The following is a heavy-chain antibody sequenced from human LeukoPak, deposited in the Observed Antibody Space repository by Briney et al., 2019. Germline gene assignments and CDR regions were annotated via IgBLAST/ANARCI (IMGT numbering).Heavy chain of an antibody. V-gene: IGHV4-39*01. J-gene: IGHJ4*02. CDR3: ARHGYYYYTSGYFGY. CDR2: TYYSGTT. CDR1: GGSISSSFYY. D-gene: IGHD3-22*01. Sequence: PSETLSLTCTVSGGSISSSFYYWGWLRQPPGKGLEWIGSTYYSGTTYYKPSLKSRVSVSVDTSKNQLSLNLTSVTAADTALYYSARHGYYYYTSGYFGYWGQGILVTVSS.